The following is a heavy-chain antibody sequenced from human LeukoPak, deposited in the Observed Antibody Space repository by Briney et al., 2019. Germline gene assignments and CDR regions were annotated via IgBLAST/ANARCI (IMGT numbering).Heavy chain of an antibody. D-gene: IGHD3-10*01. CDR1: GGSISSSSYY. CDR2: IYSSGRP. V-gene: IGHV4-39*01. Sequence: SETLSLTCTLSGGSISSSSYYCAWIRRPPGKGLEWIGSIYSSGRPYYYPSLKSRITISVDTSKNQFSLKLSSVTAADTAVYYCARQGWLGEFLSPLDYWGQGTLVTVSS. CDR3: ARQGWLGEFLSPLDY. J-gene: IGHJ4*02.